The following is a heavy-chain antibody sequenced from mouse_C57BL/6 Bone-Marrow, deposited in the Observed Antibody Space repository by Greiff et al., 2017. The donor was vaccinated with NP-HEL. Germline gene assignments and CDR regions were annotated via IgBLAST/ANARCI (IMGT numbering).Heavy chain of an antibody. D-gene: IGHD2-1*01. CDR1: GFTFSDYY. V-gene: IGHV5-12*01. J-gene: IGHJ4*01. Sequence: DVQLVESGGGLVQPGGSLKLSCAASGFTFSDYYMYWVRQTPEKRLEWVAYISNGGGSTYYPDTVKGRFTISRDNAKNTLYLQMSRLKSEDTAMYYCARQGNSLAMDYWGQGTSVTVSS. CDR3: ARQGNSLAMDY. CDR2: ISNGGGST.